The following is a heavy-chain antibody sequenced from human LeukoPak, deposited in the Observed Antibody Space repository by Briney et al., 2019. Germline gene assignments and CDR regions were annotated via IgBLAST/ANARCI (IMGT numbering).Heavy chain of an antibody. D-gene: IGHD2-15*01. CDR3: LRGGYCSGGSCAHYNGLDV. V-gene: IGHV3-33*01. CDR1: GFTFSIYG. Sequence: GGSLRLSCAASGFTFSIYGMDWVRRAPGKGLEWVAAIWYDGSHQYYADSVKGRFTVSRDNSQNTLYLQMSSLRVEDTAVYYSLRGGYCSGGSCAHYNGLDVWGQGTTVTVSS. CDR2: IWYDGSHQ. J-gene: IGHJ6*02.